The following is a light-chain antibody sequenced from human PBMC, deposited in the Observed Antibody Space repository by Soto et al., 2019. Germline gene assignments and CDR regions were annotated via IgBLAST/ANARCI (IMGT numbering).Light chain of an antibody. CDR2: DAS. Sequence: EIVLTQSPATLSLSPGERATLSCRASQSVSSYLAWYQQKPGQAPRLLIYDASSRATGIPSRFSGSGSGTDFTLTSSSLEPEDFAVYYCQQRSSWIFGRGTKVEIK. CDR3: QQRSSWI. V-gene: IGKV3-11*01. J-gene: IGKJ4*01. CDR1: QSVSSY.